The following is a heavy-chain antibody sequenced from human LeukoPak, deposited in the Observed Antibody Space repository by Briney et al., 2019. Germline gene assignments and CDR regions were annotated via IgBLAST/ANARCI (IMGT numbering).Heavy chain of an antibody. CDR2: ISSSSSYI. D-gene: IGHD5-12*01. J-gene: IGHJ4*02. V-gene: IGHV3-21*03. Sequence: RGGSLRLSCASSRFTFSSYRMNWVRQAPGRGGEWVSSISSSSSYIYYADSVKRRFTISRDNAKNSLYLQMNSLRAEDTAVYYCARDRTGYLSDYWGQGTLVSLCS. CDR3: ARDRTGYLSDY. CDR1: RFTFSSYR.